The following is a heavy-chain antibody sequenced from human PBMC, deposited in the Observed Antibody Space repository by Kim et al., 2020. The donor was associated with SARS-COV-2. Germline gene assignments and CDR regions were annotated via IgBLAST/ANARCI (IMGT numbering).Heavy chain of an antibody. CDR3: ARDLVTYYYGSGSYWFDP. Sequence: KGRFTSSRDNAKNSLYLQMNSPRAEDTAVYYCARDLVTYYYGSGSYWFDPWGQGTLVTVSS. D-gene: IGHD3-10*01. J-gene: IGHJ5*02. V-gene: IGHV3-11*01.